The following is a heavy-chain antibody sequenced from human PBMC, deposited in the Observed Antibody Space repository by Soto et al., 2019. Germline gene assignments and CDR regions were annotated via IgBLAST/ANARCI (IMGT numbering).Heavy chain of an antibody. CDR2: ISSSSSII. V-gene: IGHV3-48*01. D-gene: IGHD5-12*01. CDR3: ARDPTTTYYYYYCMDV. CDR1: GFTFSNYN. J-gene: IGHJ6*03. Sequence: GGSLRLSCAASGFTFSNYNMNWVRQVPGKGLEWVSYISSSSSIIYYADSVKGRFTISRDNAKNSLYLQMNSLRAEDTAVYYCARDPTTTYYYYYCMDVWGKGTTVTVSS.